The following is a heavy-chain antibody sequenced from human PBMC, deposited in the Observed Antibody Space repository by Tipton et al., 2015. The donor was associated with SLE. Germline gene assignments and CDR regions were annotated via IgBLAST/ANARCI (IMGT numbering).Heavy chain of an antibody. CDR2: MYYSGST. Sequence: TLSLTCTVSGGSISSTNDYWGWIRQSPGKGLEWIGTMYYSGSTYYNPSLKSRITMSADTSKNQLSLKLKSVTAADTAVYYCVSSVTVSGLNWFDPWGQGTLVTVSS. CDR1: GGSISSTNDY. V-gene: IGHV4-39*01. D-gene: IGHD3-3*01. J-gene: IGHJ5*02. CDR3: VSSVTVSGLNWFDP.